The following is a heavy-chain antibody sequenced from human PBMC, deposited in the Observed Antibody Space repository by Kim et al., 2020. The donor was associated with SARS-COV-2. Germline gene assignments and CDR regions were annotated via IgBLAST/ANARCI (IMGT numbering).Heavy chain of an antibody. CDR3: ARHPMAARNGWFDP. D-gene: IGHD6-6*01. Sequence: NPALKSRVTISVDTSKNQFSLKLSSVTAADTAVYYCARHPMAARNGWFDPWGQGTLVTVSS. V-gene: IGHV4-59*08. J-gene: IGHJ5*02.